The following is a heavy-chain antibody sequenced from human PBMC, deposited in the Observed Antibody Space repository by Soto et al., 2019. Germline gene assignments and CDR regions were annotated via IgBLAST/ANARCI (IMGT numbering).Heavy chain of an antibody. D-gene: IGHD6-6*01. CDR2: ISAYNDNT. Sequence: ASVKVSCKASGYTFTSYGISWVRQAPGQGLEWMGWISAYNDNTNYAQKLQGRITMTTDTSTSTAYMDLRSRRSDDTAVYYCARLGLSSSARVSSSEAVWGQGATVTVSS. CDR1: GYTFTSYG. CDR3: ARLGLSSSARVSSSEAV. V-gene: IGHV1-18*04. J-gene: IGHJ6*02.